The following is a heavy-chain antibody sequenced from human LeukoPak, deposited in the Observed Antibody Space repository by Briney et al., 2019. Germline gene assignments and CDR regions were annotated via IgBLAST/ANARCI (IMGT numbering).Heavy chain of an antibody. V-gene: IGHV4-59*08. CDR2: IYYSGST. CDR3: ARAREPLEYTYYFDY. D-gene: IGHD1-14*01. J-gene: IGHJ4*02. Sequence: PLETLSLTCTVSGGSISGYYWSWIRQPPGKGLEWIGYIYYSGSTNYNPSLKSRVTISVDTSKNQFSLKLTSVTAAATAVYYCARAREPLEYTYYFDYWGQGTLVTVSS. CDR1: GGSISGYY.